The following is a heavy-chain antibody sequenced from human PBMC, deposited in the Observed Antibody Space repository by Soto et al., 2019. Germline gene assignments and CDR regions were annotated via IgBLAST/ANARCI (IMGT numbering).Heavy chain of an antibody. CDR2: IIPISVTT. V-gene: IGHV1-69*01. J-gene: IGHJ4*02. Sequence: QVQLVQSGAEVKKPGSSVKVSCKTSGGSFSKYSISWLRQAPGQGLEWMGGIIPISVTTHYAQRFQGRVTITADDLTTTSYMEVSSLKFEDTAVYYCAASRWIQLWTADFWGQGTRVTVSS. CDR1: GGSFSKYS. CDR3: AASRWIQLWTADF. D-gene: IGHD5-18*01.